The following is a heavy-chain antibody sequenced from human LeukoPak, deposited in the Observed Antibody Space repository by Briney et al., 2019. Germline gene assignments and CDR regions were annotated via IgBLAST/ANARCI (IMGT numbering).Heavy chain of an antibody. J-gene: IGHJ4*02. CDR3: ARDSGSFYFDY. CDR2: IWYDGSNK. Sequence: GGSLRPSCAASGFTFSSYGMHWARQAPGKGLEWVAVIWYDGSNKYYADSVKGRFTISRDNSKNTLYLQMNSLRAEDTAVYYCARDSGSFYFDYWGQGTLVTVSS. CDR1: GFTFSSYG. D-gene: IGHD1-26*01. V-gene: IGHV3-33*01.